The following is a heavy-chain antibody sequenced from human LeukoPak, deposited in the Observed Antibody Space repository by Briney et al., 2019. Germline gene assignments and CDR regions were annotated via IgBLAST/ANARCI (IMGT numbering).Heavy chain of an antibody. CDR2: IYPGDYHA. CDR1: GYNFSNYG. J-gene: IGHJ4*02. V-gene: IGHV5-51*01. D-gene: IGHD6-13*01. Sequence: GESLKISCKGSGYNFSNYGIGWVRQMPGKGLEWMGLIYPGDYHAIHSTSFQGQVTISADKSISTAYLQWSSLKASDTAMYYCARHGVGAGLAAAYIWGQGTLLTVSS. CDR3: ARHGVGAGLAAAYI.